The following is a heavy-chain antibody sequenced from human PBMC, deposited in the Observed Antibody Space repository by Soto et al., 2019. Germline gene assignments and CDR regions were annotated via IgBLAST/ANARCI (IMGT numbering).Heavy chain of an antibody. J-gene: IGHJ4*02. CDR3: ARGGTTIDY. CDR2: ISAYNGNT. V-gene: IGHV1-18*01. Sequence: QVQLVQSGAEVKKPGASVKVSCKASGYTFTNSGISWVRQAPGQGLEWMGWISAYNGNTNYAQKFQGRVTMTTDTSTSPAYMEVRSLRFDDTAVYYWARGGTTIDYWGQGTLVTVSS. CDR1: GYTFTNSG. D-gene: IGHD1-26*01.